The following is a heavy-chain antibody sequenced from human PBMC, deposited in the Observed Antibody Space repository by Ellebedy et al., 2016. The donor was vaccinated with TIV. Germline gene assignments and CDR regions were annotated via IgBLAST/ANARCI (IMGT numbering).Heavy chain of an antibody. J-gene: IGHJ4*02. V-gene: IGHV3-74*03. CDR2: LNTEGSAT. CDR1: GFSFSTYW. CDR3: ARGLYGDNVGFDY. Sequence: HTGGSPRLSCEASGFSFSTYWMHWVRQSPEKGLVWVSRLNTEGSATTYADSVRGRFTISRDNAKNTVYLQMNSLTVEDTAVYFCARGLYGDNVGFDYWGQGALVTVSS. D-gene: IGHD4-17*01.